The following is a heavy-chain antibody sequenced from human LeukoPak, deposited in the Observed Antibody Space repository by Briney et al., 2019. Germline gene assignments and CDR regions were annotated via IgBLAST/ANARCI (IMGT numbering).Heavy chain of an antibody. CDR1: GGSIGSYY. CDR2: IYYSGST. D-gene: IGHD3-22*01. V-gene: IGHV4-59*01. CDR3: ATLGNYYYDSSGTGDY. J-gene: IGHJ4*02. Sequence: SETLSLTCTVSGGSIGSYYWSWIRQPPGKGLEWIGYIYYSGSTNYNPSLKSRVTISVDTSKNQFSLKLSSVTAADTAVYYCATLGNYYYDSSGTGDYWGQGTLVTVSS.